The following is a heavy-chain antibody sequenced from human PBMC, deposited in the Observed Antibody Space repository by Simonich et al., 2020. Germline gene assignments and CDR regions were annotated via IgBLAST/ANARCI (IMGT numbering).Heavy chain of an antibody. J-gene: IGHJ6*03. D-gene: IGHD7-27*01. V-gene: IGHV1-2*02. CDR3: ARGALTGDYYYMDV. CDR1: GYTFTGYY. Sequence: QVQLVQSGAEVKKPGASVKVSCKASGYTFTGYYMHWVRQAPGQGLGWMGWINPNSGGTNYEQKFQGRVTMTRDTSISTAYMELSRLRSDDTAVYYCARGALTGDYYYMDVWGKGTTVTVSS. CDR2: INPNSGGT.